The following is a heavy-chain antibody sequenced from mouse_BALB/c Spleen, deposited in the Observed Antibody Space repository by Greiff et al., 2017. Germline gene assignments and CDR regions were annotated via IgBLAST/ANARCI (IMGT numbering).Heavy chain of an antibody. Sequence: EVKLVESGGGLVKPGGSLKLSCAASGFTFSSYTMSWVRQTPEKRLEWVATISSGGSYTYYPDSVKGRFTISRDNAKNTLYLQMSSLKSEDTAMYYCTRDRPYFDYWGQGTTLTVSS. CDR2: ISSGGSYT. CDR3: TRDRPYFDY. J-gene: IGHJ2*01. CDR1: GFTFSSYT. V-gene: IGHV5-6-4*01.